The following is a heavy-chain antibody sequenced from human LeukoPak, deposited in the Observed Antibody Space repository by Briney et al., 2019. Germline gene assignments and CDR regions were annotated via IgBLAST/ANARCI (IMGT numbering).Heavy chain of an antibody. Sequence: PGGSLRLSCSASGFPFRFFLFTGAPRAPGRGWEMVPILIGKGGSTYYADSVKGRFTISRDNSKNTVSLQMSSLRAEDTALYYCVKDGLAFCGGDCYSYFDYWGQGTLVTVSS. CDR2: LIGKGGST. CDR1: GFPFRFFL. CDR3: VKDGLAFCGGDCYSYFDY. V-gene: IGHV3-64D*06. D-gene: IGHD2-21*02. J-gene: IGHJ4*02.